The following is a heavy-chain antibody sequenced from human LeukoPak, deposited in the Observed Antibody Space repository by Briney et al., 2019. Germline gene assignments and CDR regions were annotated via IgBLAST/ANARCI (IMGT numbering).Heavy chain of an antibody. CDR3: ARVGATILWRGIYYYYYYMDV. CDR2: IKQDGSEK. D-gene: IGHD3-9*01. Sequence: GGSLRLSCAASGFTFSSYWMSWVRQAPGKGLEWVANIKQDGSEKYYVDSVKGRFTISRDNAKNSLYLQMNSLRAEDTAVYYCARVGATILWRGIYYYYYYMDVWGKGTTVTVSS. J-gene: IGHJ6*03. V-gene: IGHV3-7*01. CDR1: GFTFSSYW.